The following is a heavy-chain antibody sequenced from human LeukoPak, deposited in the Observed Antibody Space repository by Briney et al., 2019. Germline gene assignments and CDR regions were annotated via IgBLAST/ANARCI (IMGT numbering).Heavy chain of an antibody. Sequence: GGSLRLSCAASAFTFSSYAMSCVRHAPGKGLEWVSGISGSGGNTNYADSVKGRFTISRDNSKNTLYLQMSSLRAEDTAVYYCAKEAVDYDILTGYYTTGYFDYWGQGTLVTVSS. V-gene: IGHV3-23*01. CDR2: ISGSGGNT. J-gene: IGHJ4*02. D-gene: IGHD3-9*01. CDR1: AFTFSSYA. CDR3: AKEAVDYDILTGYYTTGYFDY.